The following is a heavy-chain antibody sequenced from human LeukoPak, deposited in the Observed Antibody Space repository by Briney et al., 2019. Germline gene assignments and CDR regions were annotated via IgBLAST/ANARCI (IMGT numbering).Heavy chain of an antibody. CDR3: ARVGSGSTFDY. Sequence: GGSLRLSCAASGFSFSGYWMHWVRQAPGKGLVWVARITSDGSKTAYADSVRGRFTISRDNAKNTLDLQMNSLKAEDTAVYYCARVGSGSTFDYWGQGTLVTGSS. J-gene: IGHJ4*01. CDR2: ITSDGSKT. CDR1: GFSFSGYW. V-gene: IGHV3-74*01. D-gene: IGHD3-10*01.